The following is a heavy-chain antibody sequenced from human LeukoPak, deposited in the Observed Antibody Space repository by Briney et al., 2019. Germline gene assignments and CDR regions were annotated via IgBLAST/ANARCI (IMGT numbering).Heavy chain of an antibody. V-gene: IGHV4-34*01. CDR1: GGPFRGDS. D-gene: IGHD4-17*01. CDR2: INHSAST. CDR3: ARGGGRRRYNWFDP. Sequence: PSETLSLTCAVYGGPFRGDSWSWIRQPPGKGLEWIGEINHSASTNYNSSLKSRVTISVDTSKNQFSLKLSSVTAADTAVYYCARGGGRRRYNWFDPWGQGTLVTVSS. J-gene: IGHJ5*02.